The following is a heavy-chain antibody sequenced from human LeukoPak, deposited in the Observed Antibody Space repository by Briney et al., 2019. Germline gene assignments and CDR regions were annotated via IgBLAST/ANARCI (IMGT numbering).Heavy chain of an antibody. D-gene: IGHD3-22*01. CDR1: GFTFDDYG. Sequence: TGGSLRLSCAASGFTFDDYGMSWVRQAPGKGLEWVSGINWNGGSTGYADSVKGRFTISRDNTKNSLYLQMNSLRAEDTALYYCARDFYDSSGSRGAFDIWGQGTMVTVSS. V-gene: IGHV3-20*04. CDR2: INWNGGST. J-gene: IGHJ3*02. CDR3: ARDFYDSSGSRGAFDI.